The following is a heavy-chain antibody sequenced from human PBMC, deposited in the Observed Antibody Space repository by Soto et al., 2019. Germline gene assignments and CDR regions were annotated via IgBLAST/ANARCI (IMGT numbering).Heavy chain of an antibody. CDR2: ISSSGSSI. V-gene: IGHV3-11*01. D-gene: IGHD6-13*01. CDR1: GFSLSDYY. Sequence: LRLSCAGSGFSLSDYYMSWMRQAPGKGLEWLSYISSSGSSIYYADSVRGRFTISRDNAKNSMYLQMNGLRAEDTAMYYCATDRVTLPGTFGYWGQGTLVTVSS. CDR3: ATDRVTLPGTFGY. J-gene: IGHJ4*02.